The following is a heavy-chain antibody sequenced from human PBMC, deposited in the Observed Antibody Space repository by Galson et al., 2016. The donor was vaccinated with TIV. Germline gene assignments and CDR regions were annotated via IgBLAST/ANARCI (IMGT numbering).Heavy chain of an antibody. CDR3: ARNVEQGVVVLPSAITNWFDP. CDR2: ISAYTGNT. V-gene: IGHV1-18*01. D-gene: IGHD2-15*01. J-gene: IGHJ5*02. Sequence: SVKVSCKASGYTFSSFGISWVRQAPGQGLEWMGWISAYTGNTNYVQKFQGRVTMTTDTSTATAHMELRSLRSDDTAVYYCARNVEQGVVVLPSAITNWFDPRGQGTLVTVSS. CDR1: GYTFSSFG.